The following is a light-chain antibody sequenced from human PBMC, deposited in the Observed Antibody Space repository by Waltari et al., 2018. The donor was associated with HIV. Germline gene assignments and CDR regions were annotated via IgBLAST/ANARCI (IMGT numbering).Light chain of an antibody. CDR3: GADHGSGSNFVLV. V-gene: IGLV9-49*01. J-gene: IGLJ2*01. CDR1: SGYSVYE. Sequence: QPVLTQPPSASASLGASFTLTCTLSSGYSVYEVEWYQQRPGKGHLLLMRVGTGGIVGSKGDGIPYRFSVWGEGLNRFLTSKNVQEEDESDLHWGADHGSGSNFVLVFGGGTKLTVL. CDR2: VGTGGIVG.